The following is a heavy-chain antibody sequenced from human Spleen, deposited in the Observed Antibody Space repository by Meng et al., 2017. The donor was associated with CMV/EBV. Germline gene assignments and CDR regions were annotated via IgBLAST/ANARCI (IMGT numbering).Heavy chain of an antibody. D-gene: IGHD2-2*02. CDR1: GGSVS. Sequence: SETLSLTCTVSGGSVSWSWIRQPPGKGLEWIGYIYYSGSTKYNPSLKSRVTISVDRSKNRFSLKLSTVTAADTAVYYCATVPGLGYCSSTSCYTGGYWGQGTLVTVSS. J-gene: IGHJ4*02. V-gene: IGHV4-59*02. CDR3: ATVPGLGYCSSTSCYTGGY. CDR2: IYYSGST.